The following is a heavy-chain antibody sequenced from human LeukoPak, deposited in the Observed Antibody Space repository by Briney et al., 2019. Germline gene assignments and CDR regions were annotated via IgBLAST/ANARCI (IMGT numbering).Heavy chain of an antibody. CDR3: ARDWFSDSSGYYPSPGFDY. CDR2: INPSGGST. CDR1: GYTFTSYY. D-gene: IGHD3-22*01. Sequence: ASVKVSCKASGYTFTSYYMHWVRQAPGQGLEWMGMINPSGGSTSYAQKLQGRVTMTRDTSTSTVYMELSSLRSEDTAVYYCARDWFSDSSGYYPSPGFDYWGQGTLVTVSS. V-gene: IGHV1-46*01. J-gene: IGHJ4*02.